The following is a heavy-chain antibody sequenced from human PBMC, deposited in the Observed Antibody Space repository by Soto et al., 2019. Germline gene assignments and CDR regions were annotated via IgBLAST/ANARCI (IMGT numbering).Heavy chain of an antibody. D-gene: IGHD5-12*01. CDR2: IKSDGSRT. J-gene: IGHJ4*02. Sequence: EVQLVESGGGLVQPGGSLRLSWAASGFTYSSFWMHWVRQAPGKGLVWVSGIKSDGSRTTYADSVKGRFTISRDNVKNMLYLQMNSLRVEDTAVYYCSRDEGVPMIKGFDYWGQGALVTVSS. CDR1: GFTYSSFW. CDR3: SRDEGVPMIKGFDY. V-gene: IGHV3-74*01.